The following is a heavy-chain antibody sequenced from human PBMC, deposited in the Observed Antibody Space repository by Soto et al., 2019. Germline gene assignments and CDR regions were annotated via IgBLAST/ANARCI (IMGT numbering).Heavy chain of an antibody. D-gene: IGHD3-10*01. V-gene: IGHV1-46*04. CDR2: INPSGGST. Sequence: QVQLVQSGAEVKKPGASVKVSCKASGYTFTSYYMHWVRQAPGQGLEWMGIINPSGGSTSYAQKWRGRVSMARYTSRSTVDMEVSSLSSADTAVYYCARDRRRRLKRWFGDRCSEGFDPWGQGTLVTVSS. CDR3: ARDRRRRLKRWFGDRCSEGFDP. CDR1: GYTFTSYY. J-gene: IGHJ5*02.